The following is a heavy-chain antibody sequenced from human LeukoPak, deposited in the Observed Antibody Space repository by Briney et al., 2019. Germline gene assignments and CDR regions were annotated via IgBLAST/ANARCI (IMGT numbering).Heavy chain of an antibody. CDR3: ATTRHSGYYDLY. CDR2: IGGSGAGT. V-gene: IGHV3-23*01. J-gene: IGHJ4*02. D-gene: IGHD3-22*01. Sequence: GGSLRLSCAASGFTFSSSAMSWVRQAPGKGLEWVSGIGGSGAGTYYAVSVKGRFTISRDNSKNTLYLQMNSLRAEDTAVYYCATTRHSGYYDLYWGQGTLVTV. CDR1: GFTFSSSA.